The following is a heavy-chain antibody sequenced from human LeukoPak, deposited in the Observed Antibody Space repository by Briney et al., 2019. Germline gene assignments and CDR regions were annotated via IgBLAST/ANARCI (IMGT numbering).Heavy chain of an antibody. CDR3: ARELQYHYYES. D-gene: IGHD2-2*01. V-gene: IGHV3-23*01. J-gene: IGHJ4*02. CDR2: ISASGGST. CDR1: GFTFSSYA. Sequence: PGGSLRLSCAASGFTFSSYAMGWVRQAPGKGLEWVSKISASGGSTSYADSVKGRFTISRDNSKNTLYLQMNGLRAEDTAVYYCARELQYHYYESWGQGTLVTVSS.